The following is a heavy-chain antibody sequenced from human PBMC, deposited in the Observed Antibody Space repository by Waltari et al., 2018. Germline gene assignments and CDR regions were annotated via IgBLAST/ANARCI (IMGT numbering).Heavy chain of an antibody. CDR2: IRSSSSTI. Sequence: EVQLVESGGGLVQPGGSLRLSCAASGLPFSSYRMNWVVQAPGKGVEWVSYIRSSSSTIYYADSVKGRFTISRDNAKNSLYLQMNSLRAEDTAVYYCARDIGDYSYFDYWGQGTLVTVSS. J-gene: IGHJ4*02. CDR1: GLPFSSYR. D-gene: IGHD4-17*01. V-gene: IGHV3-48*04. CDR3: ARDIGDYSYFDY.